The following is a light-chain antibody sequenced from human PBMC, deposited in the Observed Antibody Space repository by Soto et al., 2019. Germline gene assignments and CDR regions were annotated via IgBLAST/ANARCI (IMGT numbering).Light chain of an antibody. CDR3: QRYDSVPPT. CDR2: DAS. J-gene: IGKJ5*01. V-gene: IGKV1-33*01. Sequence: DIQMTQSPSSLSASVGDRVTITCQASHDIKKYLNWYQEKPGKAPKLLIFDASNLQTGVPSRFSGNGSGTHFTFTISSLQSEDIATYYCQRYDSVPPTFGQGTRLYIK. CDR1: HDIKKY.